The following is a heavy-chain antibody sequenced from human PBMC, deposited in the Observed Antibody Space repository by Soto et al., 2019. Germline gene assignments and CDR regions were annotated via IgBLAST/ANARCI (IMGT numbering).Heavy chain of an antibody. V-gene: IGHV3-9*01. J-gene: IGHJ4*02. CDR2: ITWNSRVL. CDR3: ARDPVRRDDYNFDY. Sequence: GGSLRLSCVGTGLNFDDFAMHWVRQAPGKGLEWVSGITWNSRVLAYADSVKGRFTISRDNARNSLYLQMDSLRAEDTAVYYCARDPVRRDDYNFDYWGQGTLVTVSS. D-gene: IGHD4-4*01. CDR1: GLNFDDFA.